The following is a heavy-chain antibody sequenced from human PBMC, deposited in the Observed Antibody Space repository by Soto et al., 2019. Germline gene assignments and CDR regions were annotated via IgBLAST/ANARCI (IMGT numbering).Heavy chain of an antibody. CDR1: GFSFSDYA. D-gene: IGHD6-13*01. CDR3: AKRSPYSSGWCSPIFHX. J-gene: IGHJ4*02. Sequence: RLYCAAYGFSFSDYAMSWFRQAPGKGLEWVSVISESGGITHYADSLRGRFTVSRDNSKNSLSLRMNSLRDEDTAVYFCAKRSPYSSGWCSPIFHXWGQVALVTVSX. V-gene: IGHV3-23*01. CDR2: ISESGGIT.